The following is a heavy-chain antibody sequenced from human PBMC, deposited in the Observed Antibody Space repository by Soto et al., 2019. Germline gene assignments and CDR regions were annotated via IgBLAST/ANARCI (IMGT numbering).Heavy chain of an antibody. CDR3: ALVGEYNWKHADAFAF. D-gene: IGHD1-20*01. V-gene: IGHV3-48*01. J-gene: IGHJ3*01. CDR2: ISSSSSTI. CDR1: GFTFSSYS. Sequence: GGSLRLSCAASGFTFSSYSMNWVRQAPGKGLEWVSYISSSSSTIYYADSVKGRFTSSRDNAKNSLYLQMNSLRAEDTAVYYCALVGEYNWKHADAFAFWGKGTMVTVAS.